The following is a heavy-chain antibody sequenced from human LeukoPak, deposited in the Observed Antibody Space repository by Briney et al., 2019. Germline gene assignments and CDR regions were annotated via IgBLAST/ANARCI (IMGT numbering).Heavy chain of an antibody. CDR1: GGSISSSNW. J-gene: IGHJ5*02. D-gene: IGHD3-22*01. CDR3: ARRDYYYDSSGSFDP. CDR2: IYHSGST. V-gene: IGHV4-4*02. Sequence: SETLSLTCAVSGGSISSSNWWSWVRQPPGKGLEWIGEIYHSGSTNYNPSLKSRVTISVDKSKNQFSLKLSSVTAADTAVYYCARRDYYYDSSGSFDPWGQGTLVTVSS.